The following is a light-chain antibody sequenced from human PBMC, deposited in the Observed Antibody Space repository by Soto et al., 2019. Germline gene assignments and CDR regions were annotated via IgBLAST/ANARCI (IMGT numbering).Light chain of an antibody. Sequence: EIVLAQSPATLPLSPGERATLSCRASQSVSSYLAWYQQKPGQAPRLLIYDASNRATGIPARFSGSGSGTDFTLTIISLEPEDFAVYYCQQRSNWPSWTFGQGTKVEIK. J-gene: IGKJ1*01. CDR3: QQRSNWPSWT. CDR1: QSVSSY. V-gene: IGKV3-11*01. CDR2: DAS.